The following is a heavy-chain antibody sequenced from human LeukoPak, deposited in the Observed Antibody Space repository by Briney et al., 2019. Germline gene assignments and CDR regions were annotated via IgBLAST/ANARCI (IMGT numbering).Heavy chain of an antibody. D-gene: IGHD3-22*01. V-gene: IGHV3-21*01. CDR1: GFTFSSYS. CDR3: ARDNGGYYFGLDY. J-gene: IGHJ4*02. CDR2: IGSSSSYI. Sequence: GGSLRLSCAASGFTFSSYSMNWVRQAPGKGLEWVSSIGSSSSYIYYADSVKGRFTISRDNAKNSLYLQMNSLRAEDTAVYYCARDNGGYYFGLDYWGQGTLVTVSS.